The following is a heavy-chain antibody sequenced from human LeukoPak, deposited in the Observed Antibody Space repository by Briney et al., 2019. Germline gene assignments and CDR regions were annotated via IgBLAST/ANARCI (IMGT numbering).Heavy chain of an antibody. Sequence: ASVKVSCKASGYTFTSYGISWVRQAPGQGLEWMGWISAYNGNTNYAQKLQGRVTMTTDTSTSTASMELWSLRSDDTAVYYCARDYQLPSGPDLFDIWGQGTVVTVSS. J-gene: IGHJ3*02. CDR1: GYTFTSYG. V-gene: IGHV1-18*01. CDR2: ISAYNGNT. CDR3: ARDYQLPSGPDLFDI. D-gene: IGHD1-1*01.